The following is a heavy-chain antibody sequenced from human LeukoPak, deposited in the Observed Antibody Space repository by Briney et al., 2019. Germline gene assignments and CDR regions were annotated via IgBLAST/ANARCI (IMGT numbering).Heavy chain of an antibody. CDR3: ARDRYYDSSGLPDP. CDR2: ISAYNGNT. J-gene: IGHJ5*02. Sequence: APVKVSCKASGYTFTSYGISWVRQAPGQGLEWMGWISAYNGNTNYAQKLQGRVTMTTDTSTSTAYMELRSLRSDDTAVYYCARDRYYDSSGLPDPWGQGTLVTVSS. D-gene: IGHD3-22*01. CDR1: GYTFTSYG. V-gene: IGHV1-18*01.